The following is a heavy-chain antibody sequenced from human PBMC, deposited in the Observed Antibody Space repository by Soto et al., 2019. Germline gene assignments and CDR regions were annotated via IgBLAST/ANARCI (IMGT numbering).Heavy chain of an antibody. D-gene: IGHD6-13*01. CDR3: ARSSRGAAAGFDY. V-gene: IGHV4-59*01. Sequence: QVQLQESGPGLVKPSETLSLTCTVSGGSINSYYWSWIRQPPGKGLEWIGYIYYSGGTNYNPSLKSRVTISVDTSKNQFSLKLSSVTTADTAVYYCARSSRGAAAGFDYWGQGALVTVSS. J-gene: IGHJ4*02. CDR1: GGSINSYY. CDR2: IYYSGGT.